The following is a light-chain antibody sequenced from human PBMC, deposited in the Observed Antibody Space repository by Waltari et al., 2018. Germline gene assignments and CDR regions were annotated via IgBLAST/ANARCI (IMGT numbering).Light chain of an antibody. CDR2: QDT. J-gene: IGLJ2*01. Sequence: SYELPQSPSVSVSPGPSATITCSGDTLGEKYVCWYQQKPGQSPVLVIYQDTKRPSGIPERFFGSNSGNTATLTISGTQTMDEADYYCQAGDGTTVVFGGGTKLTVL. CDR1: TLGEKY. V-gene: IGLV3-1*01. CDR3: QAGDGTTVV.